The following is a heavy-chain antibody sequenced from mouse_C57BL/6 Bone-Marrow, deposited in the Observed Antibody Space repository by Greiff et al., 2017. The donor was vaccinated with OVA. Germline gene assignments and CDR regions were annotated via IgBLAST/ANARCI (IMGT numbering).Heavy chain of an antibody. CDR1: GFTFSSYG. CDR2: ISSGGSYT. J-gene: IGHJ2*01. CDR3: ARHGDYGSFFDY. V-gene: IGHV5-6*01. Sequence: EVMLVESGGDLVKPGGSLKLSCAASGFTFSSYGLSWVRQAPDKRLGWVATISSGGSYTYDPASVKGRFTISRDNAKNTLYLHMSSLKSEDTAMYYCARHGDYGSFFDYWGQGTTLTVSS. D-gene: IGHD1-1*01.